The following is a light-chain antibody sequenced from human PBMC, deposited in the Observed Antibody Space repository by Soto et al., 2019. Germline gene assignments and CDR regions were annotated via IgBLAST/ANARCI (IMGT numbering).Light chain of an antibody. CDR1: QGISSY. V-gene: IGKV1-9*01. CDR2: AAS. CDR3: QQLNSYPWT. Sequence: IQLTQSPSSLSASVGDRVTITCRASQGISSYLAWYQQKPGKAPKLLIYAASTLQSGVPSRFSGSGSGTDFPLIISSLQPEDFATYYCQQLNSYPWTFGQGTKVEIK. J-gene: IGKJ1*01.